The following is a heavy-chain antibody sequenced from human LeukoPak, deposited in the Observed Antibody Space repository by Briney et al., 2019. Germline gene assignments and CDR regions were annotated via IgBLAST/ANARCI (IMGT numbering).Heavy chain of an antibody. D-gene: IGHD1-1*01. CDR1: GGSISSYY. J-gene: IGHJ6*02. CDR2: IYTSGGT. V-gene: IGHV4-4*07. Sequence: PSESLSLTCTVSGGSISSYYWTWVRQPAGKGLEWIGRIYTSGGTNYNPSLKSRVTMSVDTSENRFSLKLTSVTAADTAVYYCARAPSYNSARLDDWGQGTTVTVSS. CDR3: ARAPSYNSARLDD.